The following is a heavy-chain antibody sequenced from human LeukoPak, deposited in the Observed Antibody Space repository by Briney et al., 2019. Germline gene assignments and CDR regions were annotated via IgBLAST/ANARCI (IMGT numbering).Heavy chain of an antibody. CDR2: IIPIFGTA. CDR3: ARDLSSTVYYYYYMDV. Sequence: SVKVSCKASGGTFSSYAISWVRQAPGQGLECMGGIIPIFGTANYAQKFQGRVTITADESTSTAYMELSSLRSEDTAVYYCARDLSSTVYYYYYMDVWGKGTTVTVSS. J-gene: IGHJ6*03. D-gene: IGHD4-11*01. CDR1: GGTFSSYA. V-gene: IGHV1-69*13.